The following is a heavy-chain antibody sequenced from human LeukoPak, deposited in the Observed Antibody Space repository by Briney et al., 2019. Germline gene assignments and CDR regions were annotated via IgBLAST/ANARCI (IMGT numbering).Heavy chain of an antibody. J-gene: IGHJ4*02. CDR1: GFTFSSYG. Sequence: GRSLRLSCAASGFTFSSYGMHWVRQAPGKGLEWVAVISYDGSSKYYADSVKGRFTISRDNSKNTLYLQMNSLRAEDTAVYYCAKEVLVVVTAEIDYWGQGTLVTVSS. V-gene: IGHV3-30*18. CDR3: AKEVLVVVTAEIDY. D-gene: IGHD2-21*02. CDR2: ISYDGSSK.